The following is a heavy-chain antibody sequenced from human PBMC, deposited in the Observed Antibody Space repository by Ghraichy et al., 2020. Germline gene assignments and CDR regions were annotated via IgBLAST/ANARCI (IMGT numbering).Heavy chain of an antibody. CDR1: GFTFSSYS. D-gene: IGHD1-14*01. CDR3: ARARTRLTGYYYGMDV. J-gene: IGHJ6*02. CDR2: ISSSSSYI. V-gene: IGHV3-21*01. Sequence: GGSLRLSCAASGFTFSSYSMNWVRQAPGKGLEWVSSISSSSSYIYYADSVKGRFTISRDNAKNSLYLQMNSLRAEDTAVYYCARARTRLTGYYYGMDVWGQGTTVTVSS.